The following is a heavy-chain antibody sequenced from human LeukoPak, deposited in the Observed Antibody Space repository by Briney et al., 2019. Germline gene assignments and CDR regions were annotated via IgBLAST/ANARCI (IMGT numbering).Heavy chain of an antibody. D-gene: IGHD3-22*01. CDR2: IRGSGGST. V-gene: IGHV3-23*01. J-gene: IGHJ4*02. CDR3: AKQGSAYDSSDYRDY. CDR1: GFTFSSYA. Sequence: PGGSLRLSCAASGFTFSSYAMSWVRQAPGKGLEWVSTIRGSGGSTYYANSVKGRFTISRDNSKSTLYLQMNSLRAEDTAVYYCAKQGSAYDSSDYRDYWGQGTPVTVSS.